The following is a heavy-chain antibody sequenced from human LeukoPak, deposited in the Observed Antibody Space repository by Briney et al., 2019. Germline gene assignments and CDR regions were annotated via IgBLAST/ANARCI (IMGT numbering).Heavy chain of an antibody. Sequence: GGSLRLSCAASGFTFSSYSMNWVRQAPGKGLEWVSSISSSSYIYYADSVKGRFTISRDNAKNSLYLQMNSLRAEDTAVYYCARVTIDSSRTGAPPDYWGQGTLVTVSS. V-gene: IGHV3-21*01. J-gene: IGHJ4*02. D-gene: IGHD6-13*01. CDR3: ARVTIDSSRTGAPPDY. CDR2: ISSSSYI. CDR1: GFTFSSYS.